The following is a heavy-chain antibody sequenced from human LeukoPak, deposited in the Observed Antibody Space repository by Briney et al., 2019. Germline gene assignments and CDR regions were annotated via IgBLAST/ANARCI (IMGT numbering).Heavy chain of an antibody. CDR2: FDPEDGET. D-gene: IGHD2-15*01. J-gene: IGHJ4*02. Sequence: ASVKVSCKVSGYTLTELSMHWVRQAPGKGLEWMGGFDPEDGETIYAQKFQGRVTMTEDTSTDTAYMELSSLRSEDMAVYYCARAGLGYCSGGSCWYFDYWGQGTLVTVSS. V-gene: IGHV1-24*01. CDR1: GYTLTELS. CDR3: ARAGLGYCSGGSCWYFDY.